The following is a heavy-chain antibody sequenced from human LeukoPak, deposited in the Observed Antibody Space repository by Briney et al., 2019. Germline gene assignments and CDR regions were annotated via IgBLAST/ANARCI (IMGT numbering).Heavy chain of an antibody. CDR1: GFTFSNYW. CDR3: ARWQPGFDP. V-gene: IGHV3-7*01. CDR2: IKQDGSEK. J-gene: IGHJ5*02. Sequence: GGSLRLSCAASGFTFSNYWMGWVRQAPGKGLEWVANIKQDGSEKYYVDSVEGRFAISRDNAQNSLYLQMNSLRVEDTAMYYCARWQPGFDPWGQGTLVTVSS. D-gene: IGHD6-13*01.